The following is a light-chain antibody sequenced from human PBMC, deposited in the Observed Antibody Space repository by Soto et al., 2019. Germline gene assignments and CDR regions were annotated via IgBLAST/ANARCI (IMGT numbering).Light chain of an antibody. Sequence: DIVMTQSPDSLAVSLGERATINCKSSQSVLYSSNNKNYLAWYQQKAGQPPKLLIYWASTRQSGVPDRFSGSRSETDFTLTISSLQAEDVAIYYCQQYYNPPLTFGGGTKVEIK. CDR1: QSVLYSSNNKNY. J-gene: IGKJ4*01. V-gene: IGKV4-1*01. CDR3: QQYYNPPLT. CDR2: WAS.